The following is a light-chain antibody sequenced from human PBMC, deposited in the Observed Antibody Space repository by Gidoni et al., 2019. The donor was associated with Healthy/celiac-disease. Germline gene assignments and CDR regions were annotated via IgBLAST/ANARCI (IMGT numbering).Light chain of an antibody. Sequence: EIVLTQSPGTLSLSPGERATLSCRASQSVSSSYLAWYQQKPGQAPRLLIYGASCRATGIPDRFSGSGSGTDFTLTISRLEPEDFAVYYCQQYGSSPWTFXQXTKVXIK. V-gene: IGKV3-20*01. J-gene: IGKJ1*01. CDR1: QSVSSSY. CDR3: QQYGSSPWT. CDR2: GAS.